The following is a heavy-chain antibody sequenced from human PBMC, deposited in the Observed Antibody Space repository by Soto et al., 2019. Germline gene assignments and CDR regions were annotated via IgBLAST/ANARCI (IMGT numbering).Heavy chain of an antibody. CDR2: ISSITNYI. CDR1: GFTFTRYS. Sequence: GGSLRLSCAASGFTFTRYSMNWVRQAPGKGLEWVSSISSITNYIYYADSMKGRFTVSRDNAKNSVYLEMNSLSAEDTALYYCARESEDLTSNFDYWGQGTLVTVSS. CDR3: ARESEDLTSNFDY. J-gene: IGHJ4*02. V-gene: IGHV3-21*01.